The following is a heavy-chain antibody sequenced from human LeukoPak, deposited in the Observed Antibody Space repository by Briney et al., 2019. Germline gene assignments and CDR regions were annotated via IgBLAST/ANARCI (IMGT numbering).Heavy chain of an antibody. V-gene: IGHV3-7*04. CDR2: IHPEGNEK. CDR3: ARGDDFSGDH. Sequence: PGGSLRLSCATSGFTFSKFWMSWVRQGPGRGLEWVANIHPEGNEKYHVESVKGRFAISRDNARNLLFLQMNGLRVEDTAVYYCARGDDFSGDHWGQGTLVTVSS. J-gene: IGHJ4*02. D-gene: IGHD1-1*01. CDR1: GFTFSKFW.